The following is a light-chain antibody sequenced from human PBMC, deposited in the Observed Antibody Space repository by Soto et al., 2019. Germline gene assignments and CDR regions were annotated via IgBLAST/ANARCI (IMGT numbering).Light chain of an antibody. J-gene: IGLJ1*01. CDR2: EVS. CDR3: RSKGI. CDR1: SSDVGGYNY. Sequence: QSALTQPPSASGSPGQSVTISCTGTSSDVGGYNYVSWYQQHPGKAPKLMIYEVSKRPSGVPDRFSGSKSCNTASLTVSGLQVEDEAELFCRSKGIFGTGNKLTVL. V-gene: IGLV2-8*01.